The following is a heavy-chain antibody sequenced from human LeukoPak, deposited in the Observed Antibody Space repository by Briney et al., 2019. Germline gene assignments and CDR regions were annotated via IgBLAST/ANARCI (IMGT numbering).Heavy chain of an antibody. Sequence: GTSVKVSCTASGGTFSSYAISWVRQAPGQGLEWMGGIIPIFGTANYAQKFQGRVTITADKSTSTAYMELSSLRSEDTAVYYRPSLYFDWPSGAFDIWAQGTMVTVSS. V-gene: IGHV1-69*06. J-gene: IGHJ3*02. D-gene: IGHD3-9*01. CDR2: IIPIFGTA. CDR1: GGTFSSYA. CDR3: PSLYFDWPSGAFDI.